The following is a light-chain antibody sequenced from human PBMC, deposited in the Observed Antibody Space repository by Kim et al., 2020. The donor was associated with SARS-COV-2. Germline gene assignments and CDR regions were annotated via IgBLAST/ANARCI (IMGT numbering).Light chain of an antibody. V-gene: IGLV1-40*01. CDR2: ANA. CDR1: SANLGSDFD. Sequence: QSVLTQPPSVSGAPGQSVTISCTGSSANLGSDFDIHWYQHLPGTAPKLLIYANAIRPSGVPDRFSGSRSGTSASLAISGLQAEDEADYYCQSYDSSLNAYVFGTGTQLTVL. CDR3: QSYDSSLNAYV. J-gene: IGLJ1*01.